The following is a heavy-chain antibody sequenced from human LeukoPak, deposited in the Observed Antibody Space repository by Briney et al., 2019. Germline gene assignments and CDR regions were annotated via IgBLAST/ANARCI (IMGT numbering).Heavy chain of an antibody. CDR3: VKDLSYESSGYVFDH. V-gene: IGHV3-43*01. J-gene: IGHJ4*02. D-gene: IGHD3-22*01. CDR1: GFNFEDYT. Sequence: PGGSLRLSCAASGFNFEDYTMHWVRQAPGKTLEWVSLISWDGTPYYTDSAKGRFTISRDNSKNSLYLQMDTLRSEDAAFYYCVKDLSYESSGYVFDHWGQGTLVTVSS. CDR2: ISWDGTP.